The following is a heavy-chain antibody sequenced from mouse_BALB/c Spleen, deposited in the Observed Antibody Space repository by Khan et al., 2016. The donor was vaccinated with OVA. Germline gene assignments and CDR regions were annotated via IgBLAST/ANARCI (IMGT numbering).Heavy chain of an antibody. CDR3: SNHFSESFDY. CDR1: EFTFSAYG. D-gene: IGHD6-1*01. V-gene: IGHV5-6*01. CDR2: INSDGYST. Sequence: EVQLQESGGGLVRPGGSLKLSCAASEFTFSAYGMSWFCQSPDKRLEWVATINSDGYSTYYPDSLKGRFIISRDNAKNTLYLQMRSLKSEDTAMCSFSNHFSESFDYWGQGTPVTVSA. J-gene: IGHJ3*01.